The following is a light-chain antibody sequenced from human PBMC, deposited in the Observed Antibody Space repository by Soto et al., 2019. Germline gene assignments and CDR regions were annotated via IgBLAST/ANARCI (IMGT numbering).Light chain of an antibody. CDR1: QGFSSA. V-gene: IGKV1D-13*01. Sequence: AIQLTKSPSSMSASVGDTVTITCRPSQGFSSALAWYQHKPGKAPKLLIYDVYSLQSGVPTRFSRSGSGTDFTLIISTLQPEDFATYYCQQFDNYPLTFGGGTKVEIK. CDR3: QQFDNYPLT. CDR2: DVY. J-gene: IGKJ4*01.